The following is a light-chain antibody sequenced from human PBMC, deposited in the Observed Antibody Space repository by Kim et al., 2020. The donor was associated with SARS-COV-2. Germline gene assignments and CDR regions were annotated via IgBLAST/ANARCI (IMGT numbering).Light chain of an antibody. CDR3: QSYNSSNHVV. J-gene: IGLJ2*01. CDR2: EDN. V-gene: IGLV6-57*01. CDR1: SGSIASNF. Sequence: KTVTISCTRSSGSIASNFVQWYQHRPGSSPTTVIYEDNHRPSGVPDRFSGSIDSSSNSASLTISGLKTEDEADYYCQSYNSSNHVVFGGGTKLTVL.